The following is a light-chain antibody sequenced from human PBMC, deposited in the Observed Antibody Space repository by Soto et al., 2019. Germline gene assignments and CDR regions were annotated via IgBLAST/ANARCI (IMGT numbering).Light chain of an antibody. CDR3: QSYDSSLSASYV. CDR1: SSNIGAGYE. CDR2: GNS. Sequence: QSVLTQPPSVSGAPGQRVTISCTGSSSNIGAGYEVHWYQHLPGKAPKLLIYGNSNRPSGVPDRFSASKSGTSASLAITGLQAEVEADYYCQSYDSSLSASYVFGGGTQLTVL. V-gene: IGLV1-40*01. J-gene: IGLJ7*01.